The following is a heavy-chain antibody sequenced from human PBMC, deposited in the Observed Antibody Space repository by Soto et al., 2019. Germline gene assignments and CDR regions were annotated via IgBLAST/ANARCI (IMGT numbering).Heavy chain of an antibody. J-gene: IGHJ3*01. CDR2: LYWDVDT. V-gene: IGHV2-5*02. Sequence: QITLKESGPTLVKPTQTLTLTCTFSGFSLSSIGVGVGWIRQPPGKALEWLGILYWDVDTHYSPSLKSRISIDKDTSKDQVVLTLTNMDPVDRATYYCARTIVVVPTAHAAFDVWGQGTMVTVSS. CDR3: ARTIVVVPTAHAAFDV. CDR1: GFSLSSIGVG. D-gene: IGHD2-2*01.